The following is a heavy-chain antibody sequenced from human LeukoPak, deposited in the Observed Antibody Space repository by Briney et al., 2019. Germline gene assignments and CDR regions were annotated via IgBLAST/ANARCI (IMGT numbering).Heavy chain of an antibody. V-gene: IGHV3-11*03. CDR3: ARSPVLRYFDWLLSFDY. CDR2: ISSSSSYT. CDR1: GFTFDDYG. D-gene: IGHD3-9*01. Sequence: GGSLRLSCAASGFTFDDYGMSWVRQAPGKGLEWVSYISSSSSYTNYADSVKGRFTISRDNAKNSLYLQMNSLRAEDTAVYYCARSPVLRYFDWLLSFDYWGQGTLVTVSS. J-gene: IGHJ4*02.